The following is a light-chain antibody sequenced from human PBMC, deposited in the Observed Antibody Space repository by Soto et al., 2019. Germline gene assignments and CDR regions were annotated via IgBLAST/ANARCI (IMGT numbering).Light chain of an antibody. CDR1: QSINIY. V-gene: IGKV1-39*01. Sequence: DIQMTQSPSSLSASVGDSVTITCRASQSINIYLSWYQQKPGKAHKLLINVASTLQGGVPSRFSGSGSGTEFTLAISSLQPEDSATYYCQQSFSTPQTFGGGTRVEIK. CDR2: VAS. CDR3: QQSFSTPQT. J-gene: IGKJ4*01.